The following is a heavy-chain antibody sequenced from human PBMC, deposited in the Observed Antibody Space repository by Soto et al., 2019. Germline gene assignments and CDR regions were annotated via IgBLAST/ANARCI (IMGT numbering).Heavy chain of an antibody. CDR2: IWYDGSNK. Sequence: QVQLVESGGGVVQPGRSLRLSCAASGFTFSSYGMHWVRQAPGKGLEWVAVIWYDGSNKYYADSVKGRFTISRDNSKNTLYLQMNSLRAEDTAVYYCAREAYGIKALDIWGQGTMVTVSS. D-gene: IGHD4-17*01. CDR3: AREAYGIKALDI. V-gene: IGHV3-33*01. CDR1: GFTFSSYG. J-gene: IGHJ3*02.